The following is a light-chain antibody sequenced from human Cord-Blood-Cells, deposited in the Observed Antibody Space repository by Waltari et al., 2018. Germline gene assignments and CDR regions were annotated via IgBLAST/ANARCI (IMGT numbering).Light chain of an antibody. V-gene: IGKV3-15*01. CDR1: QSVSSN. Sequence: EIVMTQSPATLSVSPGERATLSCRASQSVSSNLAWYQQQPGQAPRLLIYGASTRATGSPARFSGSGSATEFTLTISSLQSEDFAVYYCQQYNNWPPYTFGQGTKLEIK. CDR3: QQYNNWPPYT. J-gene: IGKJ2*01. CDR2: GAS.